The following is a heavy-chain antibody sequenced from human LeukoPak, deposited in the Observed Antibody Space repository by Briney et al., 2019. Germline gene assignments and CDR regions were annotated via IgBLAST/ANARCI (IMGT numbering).Heavy chain of an antibody. CDR2: INQEESER. CDR3: ARPIVMVVVGNLLDYGMDV. CDR1: GFTFNTYW. V-gene: IGHV3-7*01. D-gene: IGHD2-15*01. Sequence: GGSLRLSCAASGFTFNTYWMSWVRQAPGKGLEWVANINQEESERYYVDSVKGRFTISRDNAKKSLYLQMNSLTVEDTAVYYCARPIVMVVVGNLLDYGMDVWGQGTTVTVSS. J-gene: IGHJ6*02.